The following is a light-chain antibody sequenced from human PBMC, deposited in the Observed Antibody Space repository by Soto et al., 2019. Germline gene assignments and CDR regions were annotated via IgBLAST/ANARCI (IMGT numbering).Light chain of an antibody. J-gene: IGKJ1*01. V-gene: IGKV3-15*01. CDR2: GAS. CDR3: QQYKDWPPWT. Sequence: EIVLTQSPGTLSLSPWEIATLSCRASQSVSSSLAWYQKKPGQAPRLLIYGASTRAADVPARFSGSGSGTEFTLTITNLQSEDFAVYYCQQYKDWPPWTFGQGTKVDIK. CDR1: QSVSSS.